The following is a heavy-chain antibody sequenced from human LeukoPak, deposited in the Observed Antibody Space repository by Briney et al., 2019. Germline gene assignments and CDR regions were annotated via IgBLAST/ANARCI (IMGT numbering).Heavy chain of an antibody. CDR1: GFTFSSYS. CDR3: AREAVFGVAYGMDV. V-gene: IGHV3-66*01. CDR2: IYSGGST. D-gene: IGHD3-3*01. J-gene: IGHJ6*02. Sequence: GGSLRLSCAASGFTFSSYSMNWVRQAPGKGLEWVSVIYSGGSTYYADSVKGRFTISRDNSKNTLYLQMNSLRAEDTAVYYCAREAVFGVAYGMDVWGQGTTVTVSS.